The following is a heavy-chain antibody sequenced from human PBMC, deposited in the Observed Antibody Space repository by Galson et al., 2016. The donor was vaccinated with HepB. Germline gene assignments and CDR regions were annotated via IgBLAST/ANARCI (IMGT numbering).Heavy chain of an antibody. CDR1: GFTFKDYG. D-gene: IGHD1-26*01. V-gene: IGHV3-7*03. CDR3: ARECRGWCVVGGDTTYKHDLDD. J-gene: IGHJ6*02. CDR2: INQDGSEK. Sequence: SLRLSCAASGFTFKDYGMHWVRQAPGKGLEWVANINQDGSEKNSVDSMKGRFTISRDNAKNSMYLQMNTLRAEDTAVYYCARECRGWCVVGGDTTYKHDLDDWGPETTVTVSS.